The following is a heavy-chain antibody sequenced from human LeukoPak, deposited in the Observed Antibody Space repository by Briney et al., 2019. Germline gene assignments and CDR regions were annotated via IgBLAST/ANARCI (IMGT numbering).Heavy chain of an antibody. V-gene: IGHV1-69*02. Sequence: ASVKVSCKASGGTFSSYTISWVRQAPGQGLEWMGRIIPILGIANYAQKFQGRVTITADKSTSTAYMELSSLRSEDTAEYYCARSFGIAYTGVWGQGTLVTVSS. J-gene: IGHJ4*02. D-gene: IGHD2-2*02. CDR2: IIPILGIA. CDR1: GGTFSSYT. CDR3: ARSFGIAYTGV.